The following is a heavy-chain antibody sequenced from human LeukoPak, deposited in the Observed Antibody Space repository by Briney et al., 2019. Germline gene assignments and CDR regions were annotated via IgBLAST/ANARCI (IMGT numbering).Heavy chain of an antibody. V-gene: IGHV4-39*07. CDR1: GGSISSRNYY. CDR2: IFYSGST. D-gene: IGHD3-22*01. J-gene: IGHJ5*02. Sequence: PSETLSLTCTVSGGSISSRNYYWGWIRQPPGKGLEWIGSIFYSGSTYYNPSLKSRVTMSVDTSKNQFSLKLSSVTAADTAVYYCARDCAEYYDSSGYLSWFDPWGQGTLVTVSS. CDR3: ARDCAEYYDSSGYLSWFDP.